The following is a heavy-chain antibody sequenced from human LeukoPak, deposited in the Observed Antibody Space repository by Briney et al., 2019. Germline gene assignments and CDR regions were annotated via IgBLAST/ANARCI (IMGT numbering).Heavy chain of an antibody. J-gene: IGHJ4*02. CDR1: GGSISSTNW. CDR2: ISRSGTT. CDR3: ARSIAAAGTGTDY. V-gene: IGHV4-4*02. Sequence: SETLSLTCAVSGGSISSTNWWSWVRQPPGKGLEWIGEISRSGTTNYKPSLKSGVTISVDTSKNQFSLKLSSVTAADTAVYYCARSIAAAGTGTDYWGQGTLVTVSS. D-gene: IGHD6-13*01.